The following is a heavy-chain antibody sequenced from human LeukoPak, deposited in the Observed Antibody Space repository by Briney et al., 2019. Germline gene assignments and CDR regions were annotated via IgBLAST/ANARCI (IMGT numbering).Heavy chain of an antibody. V-gene: IGHV1-69*01. Sequence: SVKVSCKASGGTFSSYAISWVRQAPGQGLEWMGGIIPIFGTANYAQKFQGRVTITADESTSTAYMELSSLRSEDTAIYYYTTGDGYNPRFDYWGQGTLVFVSS. D-gene: IGHD5-24*01. CDR3: TTGDGYNPRFDY. J-gene: IGHJ4*02. CDR2: IIPIFGTA. CDR1: GGTFSSYA.